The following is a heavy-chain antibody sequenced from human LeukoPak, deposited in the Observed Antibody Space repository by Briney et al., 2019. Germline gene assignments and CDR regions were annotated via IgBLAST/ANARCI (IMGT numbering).Heavy chain of an antibody. V-gene: IGHV3-21*01. CDR2: ISSSSSYI. Sequence: GGSLRLSCAASGFTFSSYSMNWVRQAPGKGLEWVSSISSSSSYIYYADSVKGRFTISRDNAKNSLFLQMNNLRVEDTGVYYCAWVATYYFDDWGQGILVTVSS. CDR1: GFTFSSYS. CDR3: AWVATYYFDD. J-gene: IGHJ4*02. D-gene: IGHD1-26*01.